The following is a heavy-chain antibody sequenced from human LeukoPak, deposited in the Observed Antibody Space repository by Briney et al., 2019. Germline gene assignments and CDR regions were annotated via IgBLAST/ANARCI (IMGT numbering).Heavy chain of an antibody. CDR2: INSDGSIT. Sequence: GGSLRLSCAASGFTFTTYWMHWVRQAPGKGLVWVSHINSDGSITSYADSAKGRFTISRDDAKNTLYLQMNSLRAEDTAVYYCARDAVDTANAVWGQGTTVTVSS. J-gene: IGHJ6*02. CDR1: GFTFTTYW. D-gene: IGHD5-18*01. V-gene: IGHV3-74*01. CDR3: ARDAVDTANAV.